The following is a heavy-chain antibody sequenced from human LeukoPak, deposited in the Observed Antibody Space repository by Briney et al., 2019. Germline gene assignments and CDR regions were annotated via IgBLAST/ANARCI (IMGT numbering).Heavy chain of an antibody. V-gene: IGHV4-34*01. Sequence: PSETLSLTCAVYGGSFSGYYWSWIRQPPGKGLEWIGEINHSGSINYNPSLKSRVTISVDTSKNQFSLKLSSVTAADTAVYYCARGRRKVLRYFDWLPYFDYWGQGTLVTVSS. CDR1: GGSFSGYY. CDR3: ARGRRKVLRYFDWLPYFDY. D-gene: IGHD3-9*01. CDR2: INHSGSI. J-gene: IGHJ4*02.